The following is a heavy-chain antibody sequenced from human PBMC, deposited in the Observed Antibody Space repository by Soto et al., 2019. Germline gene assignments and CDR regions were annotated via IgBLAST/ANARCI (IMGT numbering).Heavy chain of an antibody. CDR1: GFMFSSYA. J-gene: IGHJ4*02. CDR2: ISYDGSNK. D-gene: IGHD3-10*01. Sequence: GGSLRLSCAASGFMFSSYAMHWVRQAPGKGLEWVAVISYDGSNKYYTDSVKGQFTISRDNSKNTLYLQMDSLRTEDTAVYYCERDPHFISQGPNFDYWGQGTLVTVSS. CDR3: ERDPHFISQGPNFDY. V-gene: IGHV3-30-3*01.